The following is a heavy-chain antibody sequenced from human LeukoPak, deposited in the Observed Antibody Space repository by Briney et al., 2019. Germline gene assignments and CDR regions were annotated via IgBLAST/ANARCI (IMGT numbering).Heavy chain of an antibody. CDR1: GGSISSGGYY. Sequence: SQTLSLTCTVSGGSISSGGYYWGWIRQHPGKGLEWIGYIYYSGSTYYNPSLKSRVTISVDTSKNQFSLKLSSVTAADTAVYYCARGDHCSSTSCYPKPQHPWFDPWGQGTLVTVSS. V-gene: IGHV4-31*03. D-gene: IGHD2-2*01. J-gene: IGHJ5*02. CDR3: ARGDHCSSTSCYPKPQHPWFDP. CDR2: IYYSGST.